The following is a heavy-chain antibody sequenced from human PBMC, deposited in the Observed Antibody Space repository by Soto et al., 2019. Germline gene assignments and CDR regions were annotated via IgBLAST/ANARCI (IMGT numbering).Heavy chain of an antibody. CDR1: GGSFSGYY. Sequence: SETLSLTFAVYGGSFSGYYWSWIRQPPGKGLEWIGEINHSGRTNSNPSLKSRITISVDTSKNQFYLKLSSVTAAETAVYYYAIGLSIVRVPDYYYYGMDVWGHGTTVTVSS. D-gene: IGHD3-10*01. V-gene: IGHV4-34*01. CDR3: AIGLSIVRVPDYYYYGMDV. J-gene: IGHJ6*02. CDR2: INHSGRT.